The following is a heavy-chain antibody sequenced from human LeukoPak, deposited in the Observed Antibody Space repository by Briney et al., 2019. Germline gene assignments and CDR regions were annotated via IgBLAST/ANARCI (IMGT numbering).Heavy chain of an antibody. CDR1: GGSISSGSYY. V-gene: IGHV4-61*02. D-gene: IGHD1-26*01. J-gene: IGHJ4*02. Sequence: SETLSLTXTVSGGSISSGSYYWSWIRQPAGKGLEWIGRSYTSGSTNYNPSLKSRVTIPVDTSKNQFSLKLSSVTAADTAVYYCARVSGGRSQGRFDYWGQGTLVTVSS. CDR3: ARVSGGRSQGRFDY. CDR2: SYTSGST.